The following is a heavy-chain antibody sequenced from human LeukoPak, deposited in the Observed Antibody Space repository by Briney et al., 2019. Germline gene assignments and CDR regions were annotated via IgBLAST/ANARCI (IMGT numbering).Heavy chain of an antibody. D-gene: IGHD2-15*01. CDR1: GYTFTSYG. CDR2: ISAYNGNT. Sequence: ASVKVSCKASGYTFTSYGISWVRQAPGQGLEWMGWISAYNGNTNYAQKLQGRVTVTTDTSTRTAYMELRSLRSDDTAVYYCARVPTYCSGGSCYPDNYYFDYWGQGTLVTVSS. V-gene: IGHV1-18*04. CDR3: ARVPTYCSGGSCYPDNYYFDY. J-gene: IGHJ4*02.